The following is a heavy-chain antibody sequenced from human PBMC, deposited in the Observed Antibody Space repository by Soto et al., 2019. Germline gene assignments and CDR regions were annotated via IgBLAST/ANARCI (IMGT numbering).Heavy chain of an antibody. D-gene: IGHD1-26*01. J-gene: IGHJ4*02. V-gene: IGHV3-74*01. Sequence: PGGSLRLSCAASGFTFSSHWMNWVRQGPGKGLVWVSRISGDGRTTSHADSVKGRFTISRDNSKNTLYLQMNSLRAEDTAVYYCAKDFTSGSYVPYYFDYWGQATLVTVSS. CDR3: AKDFTSGSYVPYYFDY. CDR2: ISGDGRTT. CDR1: GFTFSSHW.